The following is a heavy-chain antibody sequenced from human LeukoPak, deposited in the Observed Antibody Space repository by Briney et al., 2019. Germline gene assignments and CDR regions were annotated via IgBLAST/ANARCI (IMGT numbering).Heavy chain of an antibody. D-gene: IGHD6-6*01. CDR1: GFSFSGHW. Sequence: GGSLRLSCTASGFSFSGHWMHWARQLPGKGLVWVSRISPTGSTTSYADSVKGRFTVSRDNAKNTLYLQVSDLRAEDTAVYYCARGPNSNWSGLDFWGQGTLLTVSS. V-gene: IGHV3-74*01. CDR2: ISPTGSTT. J-gene: IGHJ4*02. CDR3: ARGPNSNWSGLDF.